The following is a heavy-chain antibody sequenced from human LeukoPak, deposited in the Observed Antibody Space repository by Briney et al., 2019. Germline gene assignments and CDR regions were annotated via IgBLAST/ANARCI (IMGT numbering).Heavy chain of an antibody. V-gene: IGHV4-59*01. CDR1: GGSISSYY. J-gene: IGHJ3*02. D-gene: IGHD2-2*01. Sequence: SETLSLTCTVSGGSISSYYWSWIRQPPGKGLQWIGYIYYSGNTNYNPSLKSRVTISVDTSKNQFSLDLSSMTAADTAVYYCARISVVPAAIDAFDIWGQGTMVTVSS. CDR2: IYYSGNT. CDR3: ARISVVPAAIDAFDI.